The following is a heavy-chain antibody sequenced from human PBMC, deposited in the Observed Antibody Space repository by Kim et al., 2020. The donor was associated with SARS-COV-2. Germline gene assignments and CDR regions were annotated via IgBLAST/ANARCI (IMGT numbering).Heavy chain of an antibody. Sequence: SETLSLTCTVSGGSISSKSYSWGWIRQPPGKGLEWVGTIYYSGSAYYSPSLKSRVTISVDTSKNHLSLKLSSVTAADTAVYYCARLEGYCDGGRCYGHYAMGVWGQGTTVTVSS. J-gene: IGHJ6*02. D-gene: IGHD2-15*01. CDR1: GGSISSKSYS. V-gene: IGHV4-39*02. CDR3: ARLEGYCDGGRCYGHYAMGV. CDR2: IYYSGSA.